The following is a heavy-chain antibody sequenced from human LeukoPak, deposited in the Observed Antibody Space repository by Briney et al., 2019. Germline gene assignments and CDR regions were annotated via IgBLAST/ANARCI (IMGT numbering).Heavy chain of an antibody. CDR3: ARRSVIVVITPTDDAFDI. D-gene: IGHD3-22*01. V-gene: IGHV1-2*02. CDR2: INPKSGAT. CDR1: GYTLTGFY. Sequence: ASVKVSCKASGYTLTGFYIHWVRQAPGQGLEWMGWINPKSGATNYAQKFRDRVTMTRDTSISTAYMQLSRLGFDDTATYYCARRSVIVVITPTDDAFDIWGQGTAVTVSS. J-gene: IGHJ3*02.